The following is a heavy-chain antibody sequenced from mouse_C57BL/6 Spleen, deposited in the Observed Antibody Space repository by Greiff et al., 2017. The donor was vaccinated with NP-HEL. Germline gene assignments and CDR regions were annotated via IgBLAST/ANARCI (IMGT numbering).Heavy chain of an antibody. V-gene: IGHV1-81*01. Sequence: VQLQQSGAELARPGASVKLSCKASGYTFTSYGISWVKQRTGQGLEWIGEIYPRSGNTYYNEKFKGKATLTADKSSSTAYMELRSLTSEDSAVYCCARERDYYGSPWYFDVWGTGTTVTVSS. CDR1: GYTFTSYG. D-gene: IGHD1-1*01. J-gene: IGHJ1*03. CDR3: ARERDYYGSPWYFDV. CDR2: IYPRSGNT.